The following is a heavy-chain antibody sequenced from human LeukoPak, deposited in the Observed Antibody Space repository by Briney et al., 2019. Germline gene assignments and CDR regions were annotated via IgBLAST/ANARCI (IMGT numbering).Heavy chain of an antibody. CDR3: ARDTGPGPNAFDI. CDR1: GGSISSYY. V-gene: IGHV4-59*12. Sequence: PSETLSLTCTVSGGSISSYYWSWIRQPPGKGLEWIGYMYYSGSTNYNPSLKSRVTISVDTSKNQFSLKLSSVTAADTAVYYCARDTGPGPNAFDIWGQGTMVTVSS. CDR2: MYYSGST. D-gene: IGHD2-8*02. J-gene: IGHJ3*02.